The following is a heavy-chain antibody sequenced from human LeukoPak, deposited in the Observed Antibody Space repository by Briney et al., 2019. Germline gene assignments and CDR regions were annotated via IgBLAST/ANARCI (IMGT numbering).Heavy chain of an antibody. CDR1: GGTFSSYA. J-gene: IGHJ6*03. Sequence: SVKVSCKASGGTFSSYAISWVRQAPGQGLEWMGGIIPIFGTANYAQKFQGRVTITADESTSTAYMELSSLRSEDTAVYYCARDGEYYYDSSGSHYYYMDVWGKGTTVTVSS. D-gene: IGHD3-22*01. V-gene: IGHV1-69*13. CDR3: ARDGEYYYDSSGSHYYYMDV. CDR2: IIPIFGTA.